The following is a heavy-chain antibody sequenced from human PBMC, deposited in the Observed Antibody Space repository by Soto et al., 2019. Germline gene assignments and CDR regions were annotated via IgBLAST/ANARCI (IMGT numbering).Heavy chain of an antibody. V-gene: IGHV4-59*01. Sequence: PSETLSLTCTVSGGSISSYYWSWIRQPPGKGLEWIGYIYYSGSTNYNPSLKSRVTISVDTSISTAYMELSRLRSDDTAVYYCARGGDCSGGSCFPPSAYWGQGTLVTVSS. CDR1: GGSISSYY. J-gene: IGHJ4*02. CDR3: ARGGDCSGGSCFPPSAY. D-gene: IGHD2-15*01. CDR2: IYYSGST.